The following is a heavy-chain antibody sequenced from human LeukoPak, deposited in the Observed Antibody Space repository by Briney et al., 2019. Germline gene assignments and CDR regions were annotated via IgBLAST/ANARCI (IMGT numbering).Heavy chain of an antibody. V-gene: IGHV3-30*02. CDR3: ARALPARFDY. J-gene: IGHJ4*02. CDR1: GFTFSSYG. CDR2: IRYDGSNK. D-gene: IGHD6-6*01. Sequence: PGGSLRLSCAASGFTFSSYGMHWVRQAPGKGLEWVAFIRYDGSNKYYADSVKGRFTISRDNSKNTLYLQMNSLRAEDTAVYYCARALPARFDYWGQGTLVTVSS.